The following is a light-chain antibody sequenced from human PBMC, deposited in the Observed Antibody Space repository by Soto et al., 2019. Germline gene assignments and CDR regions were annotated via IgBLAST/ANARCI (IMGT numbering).Light chain of an antibody. CDR3: PQRTNWRLT. J-gene: IGKJ4*01. CDR1: QSVDSH. CDR2: DAS. Sequence: EIVLTQSPPTLSLSPGERATLSCRASQSVDSHLTWYQQKPGQAPRLLIYDASNRATGIPARFSGSGSGTDFTLTISSLEPEDFAVYFCPQRTNWRLTFGGGTKVDIK. V-gene: IGKV3-11*01.